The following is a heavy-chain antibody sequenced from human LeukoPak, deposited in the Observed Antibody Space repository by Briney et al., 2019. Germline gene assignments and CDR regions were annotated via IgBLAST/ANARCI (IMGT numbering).Heavy chain of an antibody. D-gene: IGHD5-24*01. CDR3: AKDGYNSPAFDY. Sequence: GGSLRLSCAASGFTFSSYGMHWVRQAPGKGLEWVAVISYDGSNKYYADSVKGRFTISRDNSKNTLYLQMNSLRAEDTAVYYCAKDGYNSPAFDYWGQGTLVTVSS. CDR2: ISYDGSNK. J-gene: IGHJ4*02. CDR1: GFTFSSYG. V-gene: IGHV3-30*18.